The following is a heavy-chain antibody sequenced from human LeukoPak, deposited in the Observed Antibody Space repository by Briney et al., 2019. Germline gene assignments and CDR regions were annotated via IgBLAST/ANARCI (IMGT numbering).Heavy chain of an antibody. CDR3: ARVGDLGV. V-gene: IGHV1-2*02. J-gene: IGHJ4*02. CDR2: INPNSGGT. Sequence: VASVKGSCKAPGYTFTGYYMPGVRHAPGQGLEWMGWINPNSGGTNYAQKFQGSVTRTRETSISTVYMELRRLRSDDTAVYYGARVGDLGVWGQGTLVTVSS. CDR1: GYTFTGYY. D-gene: IGHD3-10*01.